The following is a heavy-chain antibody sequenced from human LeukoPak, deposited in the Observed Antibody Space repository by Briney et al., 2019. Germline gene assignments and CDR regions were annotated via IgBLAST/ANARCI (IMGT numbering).Heavy chain of an antibody. CDR1: GYTFTNYD. CDR3: ARGLGHRDYFYY. J-gene: IGHJ4*02. D-gene: IGHD1-14*01. Sequence: ASVKVSCKASGYTFTNYDITWVRQAPGQGLEWMGWINTYNGNTNYAQNLQGRVTMTTDTSTSTAYMELRSLRSDDTAVYYCARGLGHRDYFYYWGQGTLVTVSS. V-gene: IGHV1-18*01. CDR2: INTYNGNT.